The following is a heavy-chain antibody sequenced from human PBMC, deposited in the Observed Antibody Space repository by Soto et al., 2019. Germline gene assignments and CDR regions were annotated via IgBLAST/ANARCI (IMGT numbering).Heavy chain of an antibody. J-gene: IGHJ4*02. D-gene: IGHD2-2*01. CDR2: ITWNGGNT. CDR3: ARDRPSPYCSSTSCSSYFDY. V-gene: IGHV3-43*01. CDR1: GFRFDDYN. Sequence: GGSLRLSCAASGFRFDDYNIHWVRQAPGKGLEWVSLITWNGGNTYYADSVKGRFTISRDGTTKSVSLQMTSLKTEDTGLYYCARDRPSPYCSSTSCSSYFDYWGQGTLVTVSS.